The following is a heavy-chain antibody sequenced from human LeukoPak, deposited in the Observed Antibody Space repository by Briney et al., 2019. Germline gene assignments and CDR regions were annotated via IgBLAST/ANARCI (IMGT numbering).Heavy chain of an antibody. D-gene: IGHD3-3*01. CDR2: ISAYNGNT. CDR1: GYTFTSYG. Sequence: GASVKVSCKASGYTFTSYGISWVRQAPGQGLEWMGWISAYNGNTNYAQKLQGRVTMTTDTSTSTAYMELRSLRSDDPAVYYCARGPNTIFGVVTPPHWGQGTLVTVSS. V-gene: IGHV1-18*01. J-gene: IGHJ4*02. CDR3: ARGPNTIFGVVTPPH.